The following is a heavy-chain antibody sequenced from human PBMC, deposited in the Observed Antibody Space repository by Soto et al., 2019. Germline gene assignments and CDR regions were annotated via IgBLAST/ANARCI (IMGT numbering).Heavy chain of an antibody. CDR2: ISDSGDRT. Sequence: GGSLRLSCASSGFTLSMSAVNWVRQAPGKGLEWVSYISDSGDRTYYADSVKGRFTISRDRSKNTVSLQMDSLRAEDTAVYYCAKDRGIIVKAGDAFDVWGQGTKVTVSS. D-gene: IGHD3-16*02. J-gene: IGHJ3*01. CDR3: AKDRGIIVKAGDAFDV. CDR1: GFTLSMSA. V-gene: IGHV3-23*01.